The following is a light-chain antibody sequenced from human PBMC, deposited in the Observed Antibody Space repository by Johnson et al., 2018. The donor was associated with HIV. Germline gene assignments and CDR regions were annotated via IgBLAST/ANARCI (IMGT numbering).Light chain of an antibody. Sequence: QSVLTQPPSVSAAPGQKVTISCSGSSSNIGNNYVSWYKQLPGTAPKLLIYDNNKRPSGIPDRFSGSKSGTSATLGITGLPTGDEADYYCGTWDSSLSVGVFGTGTKVTVL. J-gene: IGLJ1*01. CDR1: SSNIGNNY. V-gene: IGLV1-51*01. CDR2: DNN. CDR3: GTWDSSLSVGV.